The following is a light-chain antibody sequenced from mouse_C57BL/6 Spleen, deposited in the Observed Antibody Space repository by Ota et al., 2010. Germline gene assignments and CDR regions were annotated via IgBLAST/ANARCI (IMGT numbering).Light chain of an antibody. J-gene: IGKJ2*01. CDR2: RAN. CDR3: LQYDEFPYT. Sequence: DIKMTQXPXSMYASLGERVTITCKASQDINSYLSWFQQKPGKSPKTLISRANRLVDGVPSRFSGSGSGQDYSLTISSLEFEDMGIYYCLQYDEFPYTFGGGTKLEIK. CDR1: QDINSY. V-gene: IGKV14-111*01.